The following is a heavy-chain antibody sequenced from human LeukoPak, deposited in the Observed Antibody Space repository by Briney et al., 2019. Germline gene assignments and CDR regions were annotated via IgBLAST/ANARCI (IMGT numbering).Heavy chain of an antibody. V-gene: IGHV4-30-4*01. CDR2: IYYSGST. D-gene: IGHD3-3*01. CDR1: GGSISSGDYY. Sequence: PSETLSLTCTVSGGSISSGDYYWSWIRQPPGKGLEWIGYIYYSGSTYYNPSLKSRVTISVDTSKNQFSLKLSSVTAADTAVYYCARDHDFWSGNYRFDPWGQGTLVTVSS. J-gene: IGHJ5*02. CDR3: ARDHDFWSGNYRFDP.